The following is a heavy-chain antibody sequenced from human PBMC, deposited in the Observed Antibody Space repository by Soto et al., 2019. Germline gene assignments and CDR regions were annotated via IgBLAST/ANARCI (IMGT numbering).Heavy chain of an antibody. CDR2: IIPILGIA. Sequence: GASVKVSCKASGGTFSSYTISWVRQAPGQGLEWMGRIIPILGIANYAQKFQGRVTITADKSTSTAYMELSSLRSEDTAVYYCASSRYYYGSGSYYPAQGPPYYMDVWGKGTTVTVSS. D-gene: IGHD3-10*01. J-gene: IGHJ6*03. V-gene: IGHV1-69*02. CDR1: GGTFSSYT. CDR3: ASSRYYYGSGSYYPAQGPPYYMDV.